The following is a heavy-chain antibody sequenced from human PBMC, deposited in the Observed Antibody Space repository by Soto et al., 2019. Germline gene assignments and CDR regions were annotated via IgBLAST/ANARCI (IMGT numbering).Heavy chain of an antibody. V-gene: IGHV1-2*04. CDR2: INPNSGGT. CDR1: GYTFTGYY. CDR3: AREPVAATQWYLDV. D-gene: IGHD2-15*01. Sequence: QVQLVQSGAEVKKPGASVKVSCKASGYTFTGYYMHWVRQAPGQGLEWMGWINPNSGGTNYAQKFQGWVTMTRDTSISTAYMALSRLRSDDTAVYYCAREPVAATQWYLDVWGQGSTVTVSS. J-gene: IGHJ6*02.